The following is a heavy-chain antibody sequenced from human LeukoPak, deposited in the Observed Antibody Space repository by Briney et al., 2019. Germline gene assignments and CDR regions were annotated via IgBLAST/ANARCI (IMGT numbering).Heavy chain of an antibody. D-gene: IGHD1-26*01. CDR2: IFHSGNT. Sequence: PPETLSLTCIVSGDSISSYYWSWIRQPPGQGLEWIGYIFHSGNTNYNPSLKSRVTMSIDTSKNQFSLRLSSVTAADTAVYYCARQPYTIGAYYFDYWGPGTLVSVSS. V-gene: IGHV4-59*08. CDR3: ARQPYTIGAYYFDY. CDR1: GDSISSYY. J-gene: IGHJ4*02.